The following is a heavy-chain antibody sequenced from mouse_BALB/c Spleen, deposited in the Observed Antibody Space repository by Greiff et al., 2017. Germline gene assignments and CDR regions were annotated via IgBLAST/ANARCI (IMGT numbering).Heavy chain of an antibody. J-gene: IGHJ2*01. CDR3: ARGGDYYGSSYEYYFDY. CDR2: INPNNGGT. V-gene: IGHV1-18*01. CDR1: GYTFTDYN. D-gene: IGHD1-1*01. Sequence: EVKLVESGPELVKPGASVKIPCKASGYTFTDYNMDWVKQSHGKSLEWIGDINPNNGGTIYNQKFKGKATLTVDKSSSTAYMELRSLTSEDTAVYYCARGGDYYGSSYEYYFDYWGQGTTLTVSS.